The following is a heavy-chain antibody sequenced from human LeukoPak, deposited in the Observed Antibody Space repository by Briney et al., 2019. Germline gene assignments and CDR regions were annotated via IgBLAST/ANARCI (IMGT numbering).Heavy chain of an antibody. V-gene: IGHV4-59*01. Sequence: KSSETLSLTCTVSGGSISSYYWSWIRQPPGKGLEWIGYIYYSGSTNYNPSLKSRVTISVDTSKNQFSLKLSSVTAADTAVYYCARVRNYVLSYGMDVWGQGTTVTVSS. CDR3: ARVRNYVLSYGMDV. CDR2: IYYSGST. D-gene: IGHD2/OR15-2a*01. J-gene: IGHJ6*02. CDR1: GGSISSYY.